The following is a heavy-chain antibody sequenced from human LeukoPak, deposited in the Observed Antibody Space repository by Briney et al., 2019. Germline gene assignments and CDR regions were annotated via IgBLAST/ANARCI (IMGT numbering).Heavy chain of an antibody. J-gene: IGHJ6*02. Sequence: SETLSLTCTVSGGSISSYYWSWIRQPPGKGLEWIGYIYYSGSTNYNPSLKSRVTISVDTSKDQFSLKLSSVTAADTAVYYCARRTGGGWDYYGMDVWGQGTTVTVSS. V-gene: IGHV4-59*08. CDR1: GGSISSYY. D-gene: IGHD6-19*01. CDR3: ARRTGGGWDYYGMDV. CDR2: IYYSGST.